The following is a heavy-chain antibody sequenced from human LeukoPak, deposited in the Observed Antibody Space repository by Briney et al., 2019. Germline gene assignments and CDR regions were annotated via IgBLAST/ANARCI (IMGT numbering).Heavy chain of an antibody. D-gene: IGHD3-10*01. J-gene: IGHJ5*02. CDR2: MNPNSGNT. CDR1: GYTFTSYD. Sequence: GASVKVSCKASGYTFTSYDINWVRQATGQGLEWMGWMNPNSGNTGYAQKFQGRVTITRNTSISTAYMELSSLRSEDTAVYYCARGPRAYYGSGSYYKNWFDPWGQGTLVTVSS. V-gene: IGHV1-8*03. CDR3: ARGPRAYYGSGSYYKNWFDP.